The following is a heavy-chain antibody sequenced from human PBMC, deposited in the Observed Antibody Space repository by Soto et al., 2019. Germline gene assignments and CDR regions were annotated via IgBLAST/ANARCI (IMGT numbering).Heavy chain of an antibody. CDR2: TYYRSKWSN. Sequence: SQTLSLTCAISGDSVSSNSAAWNWIRHSPSRGLEWLGRTYYRSKWSNNYALSVKSRITINPDTSKNQFCLQLDSVTPEDTSVYYCARGDQGFDSWGQGPLVTVSS. D-gene: IGHD3-16*01. CDR3: ARGDQGFDS. CDR1: GDSVSSNSAA. V-gene: IGHV6-1*01. J-gene: IGHJ4*02.